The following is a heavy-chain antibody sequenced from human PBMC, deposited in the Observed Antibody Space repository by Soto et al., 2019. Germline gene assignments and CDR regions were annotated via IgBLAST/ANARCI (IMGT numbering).Heavy chain of an antibody. CDR2: IYYSGST. CDR3: ARAQGIAAAGTSKYMDV. Sequence: QVQLQESGPGLVKPSETLSLTCTVSGGSISSYYWSWIRQPPGKGLEWIGYIYYSGSTNYNPSLKSRVPISVDTSKNPFSLKLSSVTAADTAVYYCARAQGIAAAGTSKYMDVWGKGTTVTVSS. CDR1: GGSISSYY. J-gene: IGHJ6*03. D-gene: IGHD6-13*01. V-gene: IGHV4-59*01.